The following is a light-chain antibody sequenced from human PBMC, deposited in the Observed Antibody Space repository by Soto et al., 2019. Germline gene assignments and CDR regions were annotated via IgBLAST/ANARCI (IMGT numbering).Light chain of an antibody. Sequence: DIVMTQSPLSMPVTPGEPASISCRSSQSLLHSNGNNYLDWYLQKTGQSPQLLLYLGSIRASGVPDRFSGSGSGTDFTLRISRVEAEYVGVNYCMHAIDTPYTFGQGTKLEIK. V-gene: IGKV2-28*01. CDR3: MHAIDTPYT. J-gene: IGKJ2*01. CDR2: LGS. CDR1: QSLLHSNGNNY.